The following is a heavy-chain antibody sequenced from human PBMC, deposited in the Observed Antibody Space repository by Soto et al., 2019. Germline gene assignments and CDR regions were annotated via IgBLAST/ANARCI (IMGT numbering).Heavy chain of an antibody. V-gene: IGHV4-61*01. Sequence: SETLSLTCSVSGASVSSGSFYWSWIRQPPGKGLEWIGFIYNNETFNYNPSLKSRVTLSVDTSKHQFSLKLSSVAAADTAVYYCARVTLRYSSSHNFDSWGQGALVTVSS. CDR1: GASVSSGSFY. CDR3: ARVTLRYSSSHNFDS. CDR2: IYNNETF. D-gene: IGHD6-19*01. J-gene: IGHJ4*02.